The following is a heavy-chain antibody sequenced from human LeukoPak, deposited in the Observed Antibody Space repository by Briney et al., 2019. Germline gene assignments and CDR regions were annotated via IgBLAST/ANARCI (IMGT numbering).Heavy chain of an antibody. CDR1: GYTFTSYG. J-gene: IGHJ4*02. Sequence: ASVKVSCKPSGYTFTSYGISWVRQAPGQGLEWMGWIRVYNGDTNYAQKFKGRVTKTTDTSTNTAYMELRSLGSDDTAVYYCARGGPRVTTINILDYWGQGALVTVSS. CDR3: ARGGPRVTTINILDY. D-gene: IGHD5-24*01. V-gene: IGHV1-18*01. CDR2: IRVYNGDT.